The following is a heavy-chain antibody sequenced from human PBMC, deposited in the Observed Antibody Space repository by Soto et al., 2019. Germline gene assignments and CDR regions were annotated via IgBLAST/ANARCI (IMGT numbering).Heavy chain of an antibody. V-gene: IGHV3-23*01. D-gene: IGHD6-13*01. Sequence: EVQLLESGGGLVQPEGSLRLSCEASGFSFSSYGMSWVRQAPGKGLEWVSGISGGGGTTYYADSVKGRFTISRDNSKNTLYLQVNSLRAEHTAVYYCAKDQAAGGTISRYFQDWGQGTLVTVSS. CDR1: GFSFSSYG. CDR3: AKDQAAGGTISRYFQD. J-gene: IGHJ1*01. CDR2: ISGGGGTT.